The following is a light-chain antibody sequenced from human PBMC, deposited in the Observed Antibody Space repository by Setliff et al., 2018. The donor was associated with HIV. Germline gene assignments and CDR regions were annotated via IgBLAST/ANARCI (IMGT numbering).Light chain of an antibody. CDR3: SSYTTSSTWV. J-gene: IGLJ1*01. V-gene: IGLV2-14*03. CDR1: SRDVGHYNY. Sequence: QSVLIQPAPVSGSPGQSITISCTGASRDVGHYNYVSWYQPHPGKAPKFMIYEVSNRPSGISNRFSGSKSGNTASLTISGLQAEDEADSYCSSYTTSSTWVFGTGTKVTVL. CDR2: EVS.